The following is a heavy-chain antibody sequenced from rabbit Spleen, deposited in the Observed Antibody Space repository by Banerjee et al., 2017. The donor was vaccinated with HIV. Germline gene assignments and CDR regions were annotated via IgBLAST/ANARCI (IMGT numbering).Heavy chain of an antibody. Sequence: EQLEESGGGLVKPEGSLTLTRKASGVSLNDKDVMCWVRQAPGKGLEWIACIYAGSSTSTYYATWAKGRFTISKTSSTTVTLQMTSLTAADTATYFCARETSSGWGVVSFYFNLWGQGTLVTVS. V-gene: IGHV1S45*01. J-gene: IGHJ4*01. CDR3: ARETSSGWGVVSFYFNL. D-gene: IGHD4-1*01. CDR1: GVSLNDKDV. CDR2: IYAGSSTST.